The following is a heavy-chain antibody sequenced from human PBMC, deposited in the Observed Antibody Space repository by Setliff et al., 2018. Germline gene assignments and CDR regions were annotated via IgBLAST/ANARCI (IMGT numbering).Heavy chain of an antibody. CDR3: ARPRSPKISIFGVTPFDY. CDR2: FTPILLTP. J-gene: IGHJ4*02. D-gene: IGHD3-3*01. V-gene: IGHV1-69*06. CDR1: GGTFYSYS. Sequence: GASVKVSCKASGGTFYSYSFTWLRQAPGQGLEWVGGFTPILLTPNYAQKFQGRITITADKSTSTAYMELSGLRSDDTAVYFCARPRSPKISIFGVTPFDYWGQGTLVTVSS.